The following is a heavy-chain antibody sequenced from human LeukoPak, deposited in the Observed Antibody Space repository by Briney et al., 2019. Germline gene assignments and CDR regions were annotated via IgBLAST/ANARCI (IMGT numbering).Heavy chain of an antibody. V-gene: IGHV4-59*11. CDR2: MSHSGSS. J-gene: IGHJ4*02. CDR1: GASIRDPY. CDR3: ARAASYYYGSGSRRGFFDY. Sequence: SETLSLTCSVSGASIRDPYWSWLRQPPGKALEWIGYMSHSGSSNYNPSLKSRVTISVDTSKNQVSLNLTSLTAADTAVYYCARAASYYYGSGSRRGFFDYWAREPWSPSPQ. D-gene: IGHD3-10*01.